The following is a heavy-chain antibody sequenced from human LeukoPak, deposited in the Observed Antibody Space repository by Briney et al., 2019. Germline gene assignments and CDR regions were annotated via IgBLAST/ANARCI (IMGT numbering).Heavy chain of an antibody. CDR2: IYYSGST. CDR3: ARDYYDSSGYYNYYFDY. D-gene: IGHD3-22*01. CDR1: GGSISSYY. J-gene: IGHJ4*02. V-gene: IGHV4-59*01. Sequence: PSETLSLTCTVSGGSISSYYWSWIRQPPGKGLEWIGYIYYSGSTNYNPSLKSRVTISVDTSKNQFSLKLSSVTAADTAVYYCARDYYDSSGYYNYYFDYWGQGTLVTVSS.